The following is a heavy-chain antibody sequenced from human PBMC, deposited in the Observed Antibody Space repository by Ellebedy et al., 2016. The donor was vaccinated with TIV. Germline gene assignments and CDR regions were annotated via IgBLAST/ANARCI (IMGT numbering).Heavy chain of an antibody. J-gene: IGHJ4*02. CDR2: VVPISGIA. D-gene: IGHD2-21*01. V-gene: IGHV1-69*13. Sequence: AASVKVSCKASGGTFISYAISWVRQAPGQGLEWMGGVVPISGIADYAQKFQGRVTITADESTSTAYMELSSLRSEDTAFYYCARRSDNCGGDCFFYWGQGTLVTVSS. CDR3: ARRSDNCGGDCFFY. CDR1: GGTFISYA.